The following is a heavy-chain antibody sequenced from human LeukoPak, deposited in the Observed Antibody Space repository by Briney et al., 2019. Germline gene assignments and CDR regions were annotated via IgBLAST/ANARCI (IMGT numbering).Heavy chain of an antibody. V-gene: IGHV3-7*03. CDR3: ARSLPYGTTWYGRSDF. J-gene: IGHJ4*02. D-gene: IGHD6-13*01. Sequence: GGSLRLSCAASGFTFSNFWMHWVRQAPGKGLEWVANIRQDGDTKYYVDSVKGRFTISRDNAMNSLYLQMNSLRAEDTAIYYCARSLPYGTTWYGRSDFWGQGTLVTVSS. CDR1: GFTFSNFW. CDR2: IRQDGDTK.